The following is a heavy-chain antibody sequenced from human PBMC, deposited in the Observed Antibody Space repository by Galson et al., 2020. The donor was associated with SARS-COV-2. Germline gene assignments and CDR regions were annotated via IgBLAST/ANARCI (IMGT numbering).Heavy chain of an antibody. V-gene: IGHV3-9*01. Sequence: GGSLRLSCAASGFTFDKYSMHWVRQTPGKGLEWVSGINWNSGTIDYADSVKGRFTVSRDNAKNSLYLQMNSLKAEDTALYYCVKGSWGSPFDLWGHGTMVTVFS. CDR3: VKGSWGSPFDL. D-gene: IGHD7-27*01. CDR2: INWNSGTI. J-gene: IGHJ3*01. CDR1: GFTFDKYS.